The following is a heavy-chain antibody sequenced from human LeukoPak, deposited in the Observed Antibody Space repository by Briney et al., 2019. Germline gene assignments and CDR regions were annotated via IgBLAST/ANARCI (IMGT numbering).Heavy chain of an antibody. CDR3: ARHGSGSSTFGY. CDR1: GCSISSYY. D-gene: IGHD1-26*01. CDR2: IYYSGST. Sequence: SETLSLTCSVSGCSISSYYWSWIRQPPGKGLEWIGYIYYSGSTNYTPSLKSRVTISVDTSKNQFSLKLSSVTAADTAVYYCARHGSGSSTFGYWGQGTLVTVSS. V-gene: IGHV4-59*08. J-gene: IGHJ4*02.